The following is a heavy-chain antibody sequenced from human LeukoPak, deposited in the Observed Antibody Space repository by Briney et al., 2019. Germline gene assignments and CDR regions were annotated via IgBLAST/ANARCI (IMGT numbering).Heavy chain of an antibody. J-gene: IGHJ4*02. V-gene: IGHV4-4*07. CDR2: IYTSGST. Sequence: SETLSLTCTVSGNSISTYYWNWIRQPAGKGLEWIGRIYTSGSTNYNPSLKSRVTISVDTSKNQFSLKLSSVTAADTAVYYCARRLSARESFDYWGQGTLVTVSS. CDR1: GNSISTYY. D-gene: IGHD3-16*02. CDR3: ARRLSARESFDY.